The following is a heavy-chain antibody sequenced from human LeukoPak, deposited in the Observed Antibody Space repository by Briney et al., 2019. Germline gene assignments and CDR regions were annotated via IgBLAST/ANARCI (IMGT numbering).Heavy chain of an antibody. CDR2: VTGTGGST. CDR1: GFTFSNYG. Sequence: GGSLRLSYAASGFTFSNYGMSWVRQAPGKGLEWVSAVTGTGGSTYYADSVKGRFTISRDNSKNTLYLQMNSLRGEDTDIYYCAKNGYSSGWYPENWGQGTLVTVSS. D-gene: IGHD6-19*01. J-gene: IGHJ4*02. CDR3: AKNGYSSGWYPEN. V-gene: IGHV3-23*01.